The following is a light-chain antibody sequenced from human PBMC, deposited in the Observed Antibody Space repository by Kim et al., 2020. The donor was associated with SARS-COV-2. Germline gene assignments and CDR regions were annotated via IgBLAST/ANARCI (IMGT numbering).Light chain of an antibody. Sequence: SSELTQDPAVSVALGQTVRITCQGDSLRNYYASWYQQKPGQAPVLVIYGKNNRPSGIPDRFSGSSSGNIASLTITGAQAEDEADYYCNSRDSSGNHLLVFGGGTKVTVL. CDR2: GKN. CDR3: NSRDSSGNHLLV. CDR1: SLRNYY. V-gene: IGLV3-19*01. J-gene: IGLJ2*01.